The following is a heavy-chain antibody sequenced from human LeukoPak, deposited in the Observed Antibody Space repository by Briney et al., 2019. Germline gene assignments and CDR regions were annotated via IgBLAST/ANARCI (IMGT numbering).Heavy chain of an antibody. V-gene: IGHV4-34*01. J-gene: IGHJ4*02. Sequence: PSETLSLTCAVYGGSFSGYYWSWIRQPPGKGLEWIGEINQSGSTNYNPSLKSRVTISVDTSKNHFSLKLSSVTAADTAVYYCARGALKWELLLIRARKSYYFDYWGQGTLVTVSS. CDR2: INQSGST. D-gene: IGHD1-26*01. CDR1: GGSFSGYY. CDR3: ARGALKWELLLIRARKSYYFDY.